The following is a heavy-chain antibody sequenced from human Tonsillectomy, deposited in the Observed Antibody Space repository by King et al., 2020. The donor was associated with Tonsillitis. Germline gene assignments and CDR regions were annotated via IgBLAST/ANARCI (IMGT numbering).Heavy chain of an antibody. V-gene: IGHV3-23*04. CDR2: ISTSGGST. D-gene: IGHD6-19*01. CDR1: GFTFSTYA. CDR3: AKDVNSGWLYYFDF. J-gene: IGHJ4*02. Sequence: VQLVESGGGLVQPGGSLRLSCAASGFTFSTYAMSWVRQAPGKGLEWVSTISTSGGSTSYAESVKGRFTISRDNSKNTLYLQMSSLRVEATAIYYCAKDVNSGWLYYFDFWGQGTLVTVSS.